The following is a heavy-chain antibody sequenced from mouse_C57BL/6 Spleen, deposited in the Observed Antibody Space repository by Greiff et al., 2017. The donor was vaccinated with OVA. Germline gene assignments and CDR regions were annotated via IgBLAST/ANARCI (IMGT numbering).Heavy chain of an antibody. V-gene: IGHV1-80*01. Sequence: VKLMESGAELVKPGASVKISCKASGYAFSSYWMNWVKQRPGQGLEWIGQIYPGDGDTNYNGKFKGKATLTADKSSSTAYMQLSSLTSEDSAVYFGAREGIYSNYVFDYWGQGTTLTVSS. J-gene: IGHJ2*01. CDR1: GYAFSSYW. CDR2: IYPGDGDT. CDR3: AREGIYSNYVFDY. D-gene: IGHD2-5*01.